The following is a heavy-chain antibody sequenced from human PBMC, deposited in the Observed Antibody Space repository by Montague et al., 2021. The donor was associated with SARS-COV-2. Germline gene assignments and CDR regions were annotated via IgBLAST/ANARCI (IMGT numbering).Heavy chain of an antibody. CDR2: INWSADKT. CDR3: ARYYGGSFYGLDV. J-gene: IGHJ6*02. Sequence: SLRLSLSASGFKFDDSGMTWVRQAPGKGLEWVCDINWSADKTTYADSVKGRFTISRDNAKNSLFLQMNSLRAEDTALYYCARYYGGSFYGLDVWGQGTTVIVSS. CDR1: GFKFDDSG. V-gene: IGHV3-20*03. D-gene: IGHD3-3*01.